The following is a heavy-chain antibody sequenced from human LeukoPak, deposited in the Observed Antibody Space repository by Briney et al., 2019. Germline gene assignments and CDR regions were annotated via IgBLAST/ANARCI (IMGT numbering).Heavy chain of an antibody. V-gene: IGHV4-30-2*01. CDR1: GGSISSGGYS. CDR3: ARGPAFWSGAYYFDY. D-gene: IGHD3-3*01. Sequence: PSQTLSLTCAVSGGSISSGGYSWSWIRQPPGKGLEWIGYIYHSGSTYYNPSLKSRVTISVDRSKNQFSLKLSSVTAADTAVYYCARGPAFWSGAYYFDYWGQGTLVTVSS. J-gene: IGHJ4*02. CDR2: IYHSGST.